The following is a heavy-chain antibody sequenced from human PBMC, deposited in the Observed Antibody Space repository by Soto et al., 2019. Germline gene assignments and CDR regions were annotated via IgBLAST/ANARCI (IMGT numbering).Heavy chain of an antibody. CDR2: ISSSSSYI. CDR3: ARDVRFLEWLFHPGGMDV. J-gene: IGHJ6*02. D-gene: IGHD3-3*01. Sequence: ESLKIACAASGFTFSSYSMKWCLESAVKVLEWVSSISSSSSYIYYADSVKGRFTISRDNAKNSLYLQMNSLRAEDTAVYYCARDVRFLEWLFHPGGMDVWGQGTTVTVSS. V-gene: IGHV3-21*01. CDR1: GFTFSSYS.